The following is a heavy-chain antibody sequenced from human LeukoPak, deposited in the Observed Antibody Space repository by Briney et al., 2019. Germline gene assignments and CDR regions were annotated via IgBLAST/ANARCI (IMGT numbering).Heavy chain of an antibody. CDR3: ARVRSVPRYDSSGYQLGYFDY. Sequence: SETLSLTCAVYGGSFSGYYWSWIRQPPGKGLEWIGEINHSGNTNYNPSLKSRVTISVDTSKNQFSLNLSSVTAADTSVYYCARVRSVPRYDSSGYQLGYFDYWGQGTLVTVSS. V-gene: IGHV4-34*01. CDR1: GGSFSGYY. D-gene: IGHD3-22*01. J-gene: IGHJ4*02. CDR2: INHSGNT.